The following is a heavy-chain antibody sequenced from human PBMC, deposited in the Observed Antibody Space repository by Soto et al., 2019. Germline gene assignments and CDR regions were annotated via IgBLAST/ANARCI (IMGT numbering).Heavy chain of an antibody. CDR1: GFTFTYAW. Sequence: PGGSLRLSCAASGFTFTYAWLTWVRQAPGKGLEWVGRIKSKRDGETTDYAAPVKGRFTISRDDSTDTLYVQMNSLKYEDTAVYYCAADIPGAAYPIDYWGQGTLVTVSS. CDR2: IKSKRDGETT. V-gene: IGHV3-15*01. D-gene: IGHD2-2*02. J-gene: IGHJ4*02. CDR3: AADIPGAAYPIDY.